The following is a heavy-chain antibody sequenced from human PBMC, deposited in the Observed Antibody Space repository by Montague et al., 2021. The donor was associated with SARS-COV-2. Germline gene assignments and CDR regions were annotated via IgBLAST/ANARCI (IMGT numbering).Heavy chain of an antibody. Sequence: SETLSLTCTVSGGSISNYYWTWIRQPAGKGLEWIGRLYTSGSTTYNPSLKSRVTMSVDTSKNQFSLNVTSVTAADTAIYYCASESGYSSGWSYYYVMDVWGQGTTVTVS. CDR1: GGSISNYY. J-gene: IGHJ6*02. D-gene: IGHD6-19*01. V-gene: IGHV4-4*07. CDR3: ASESGYSSGWSYYYVMDV. CDR2: LYTSGST.